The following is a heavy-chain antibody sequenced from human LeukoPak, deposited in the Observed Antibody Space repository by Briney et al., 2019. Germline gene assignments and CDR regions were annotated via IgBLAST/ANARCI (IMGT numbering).Heavy chain of an antibody. J-gene: IGHJ3*02. CDR3: ARDFPAYYDFWSGSNDAFDI. V-gene: IGHV3-21*01. Sequence: SGGSLRLSCAASGLTFSIYSMNWVRQAPGKGLEWVSSISSSSSYIYYADSVKGRFTISRDNAKNSLYLQMNSLRAEDTAVYYCARDFPAYYDFWSGSNDAFDIWGQGTMVTVSS. CDR2: ISSSSSYI. CDR1: GLTFSIYS. D-gene: IGHD3-3*01.